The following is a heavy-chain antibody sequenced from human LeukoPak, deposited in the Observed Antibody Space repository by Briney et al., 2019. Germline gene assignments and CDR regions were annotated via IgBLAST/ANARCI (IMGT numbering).Heavy chain of an antibody. J-gene: IGHJ4*02. V-gene: IGHV1-18*01. CDR3: ARDRVVVPSDFDY. CDR1: GYTFTSYG. CDR2: ISAYNGNT. Sequence: VASVRVSCKASGYTFTSYGISWVRQAPGQGLECMGWISAYNGNTNYAQKLQGRVTMTTDTSTSTAYMELRSLRSDDTAVYYCARDRVVVPSDFDYWGQGTLVTVSS. D-gene: IGHD2-2*01.